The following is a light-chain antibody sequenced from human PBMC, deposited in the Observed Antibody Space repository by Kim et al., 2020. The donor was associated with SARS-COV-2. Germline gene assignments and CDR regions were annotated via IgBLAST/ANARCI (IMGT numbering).Light chain of an antibody. Sequence: VSPGERATLSGRASQSVGGKLAWYQQRLGQAPRLLIYDASTRAPGIPAKFSGSGSGTEFTLTISSLQSEGFAIYFCQQYNNFPKTFGQGTKVDIK. CDR1: QSVGGK. CDR2: DAS. J-gene: IGKJ1*01. CDR3: QQYNNFPKT. V-gene: IGKV3-15*01.